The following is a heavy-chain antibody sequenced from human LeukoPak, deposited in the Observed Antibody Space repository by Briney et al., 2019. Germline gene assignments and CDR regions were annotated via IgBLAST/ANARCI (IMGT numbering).Heavy chain of an antibody. J-gene: IGHJ5*02. CDR3: ARVAGPRSAGSCGNWFDP. V-gene: IGHV1-2*02. CDR1: GYTFIGHY. CDR2: INPNNGGT. Sequence: ASVKVSCKASGYTFIGHYIHWVRQAPGQGLEWMGWINPNNGGTKYAPKFQGRVTMTRDTSISTASMELSSLRSDDTAVYYCARVAGPRSAGSCGNWFDPWGQGTLVTVSS. D-gene: IGHD3-10*01.